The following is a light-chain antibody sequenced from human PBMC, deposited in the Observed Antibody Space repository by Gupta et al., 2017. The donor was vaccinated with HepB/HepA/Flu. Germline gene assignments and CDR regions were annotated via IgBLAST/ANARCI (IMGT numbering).Light chain of an antibody. CDR2: VGADGIVG. CDR3: SSDPGNRRPYGEL. CDR1: SGYSNYK. Sequence: QPVLTQPPSASASLGASVTLTCTLSSGYSNYKVDWYQQRPGAGPRFVMRVGADGIVGPKGDGIPDRFSVCGYGLNRSPTITNVQGEEEGDVDYSSDPGNRRPYGELFGGGTNLPVL. J-gene: IGLJ3*02. V-gene: IGLV9-49*02.